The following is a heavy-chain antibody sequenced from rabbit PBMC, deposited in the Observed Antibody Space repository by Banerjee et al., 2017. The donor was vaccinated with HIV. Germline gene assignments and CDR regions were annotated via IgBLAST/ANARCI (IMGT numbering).Heavy chain of an antibody. V-gene: IGHV1S45*01. CDR1: GFDFSNYW. J-gene: IGHJ4*01. D-gene: IGHD4-1*01. Sequence: QEQLKETGGGLVQPGGSLTLSCKASGFDFSNYWMSWVRQAPGKGLEWIACIYAGSSGSAYYASWVNGRFTISKTSSTTVTLQMTSLTAADTATYFCARDLAGAIGWNFNLWGPGTLVTVS. CDR2: IYAGSSGSA. CDR3: ARDLAGAIGWNFNL.